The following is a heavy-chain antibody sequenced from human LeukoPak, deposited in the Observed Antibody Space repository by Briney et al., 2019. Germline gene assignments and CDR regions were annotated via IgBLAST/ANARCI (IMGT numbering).Heavy chain of an antibody. V-gene: IGHV4-59*01. D-gene: IGHD2-8*01. CDR1: GGSISSYY. CDR2: IHYSGST. J-gene: IGHJ4*02. CDR3: ATRLIGSPLYYFDY. Sequence: KPSETLSLTCTVSGGSISSYYWSWIRQPPGKGLEWIGYIHYSGSTNYNPSLKSRVTISVDTSKNQFSLKLNSLTAADTAVYYCATRLIGSPLYYFDYWGQGTLVTVSS.